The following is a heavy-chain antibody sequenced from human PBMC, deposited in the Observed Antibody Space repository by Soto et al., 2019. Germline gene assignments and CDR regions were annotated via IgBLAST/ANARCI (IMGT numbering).Heavy chain of an antibody. Sequence: QVQLVQSGAEVKKPGASVKVSCKASGYTFTGYYMHWVRQAPGQGLEWMGWINPNSGGTNYAQKFQGRVTMTRDTSISTAYMELSRLRSDDTAVYYCAHDSSGYLSMPAAFDIWGQGTMVTVSS. CDR1: GYTFTGYY. D-gene: IGHD3-22*01. J-gene: IGHJ3*02. CDR3: AHDSSGYLSMPAAFDI. CDR2: INPNSGGT. V-gene: IGHV1-2*02.